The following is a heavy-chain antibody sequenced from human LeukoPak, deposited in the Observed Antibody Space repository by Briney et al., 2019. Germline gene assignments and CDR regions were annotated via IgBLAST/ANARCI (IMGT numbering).Heavy chain of an antibody. V-gene: IGHV1-46*01. Sequence: ASVKVSCKASGYTFTGYYMHWVRQAPGQGLEWMGIINPSGGSTSYAQKFQGRVTMTRDMSTSTVYMELSRLRSEDTAVYYCARDRTIAAAGMFKYYFDYWGQGTLVTVSS. D-gene: IGHD6-13*01. J-gene: IGHJ4*02. CDR1: GYTFTGYY. CDR3: ARDRTIAAAGMFKYYFDY. CDR2: INPSGGST.